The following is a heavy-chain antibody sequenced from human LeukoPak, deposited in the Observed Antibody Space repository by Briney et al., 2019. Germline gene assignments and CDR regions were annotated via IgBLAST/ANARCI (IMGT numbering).Heavy chain of an antibody. Sequence: PGGSLRLSCIASGFTLSTSWMSWVRQAPGKGLEWVANINQDSSEKLYVDSVKGRFTISRDNAKNSLYLQMNSLRAEDTAVYYCARDLAHGDYDYWGQGTLVTVSS. CDR2: INQDSSEK. D-gene: IGHD4-17*01. V-gene: IGHV3-7*01. J-gene: IGHJ4*02. CDR1: GFTLSTSW. CDR3: ARDLAHGDYDY.